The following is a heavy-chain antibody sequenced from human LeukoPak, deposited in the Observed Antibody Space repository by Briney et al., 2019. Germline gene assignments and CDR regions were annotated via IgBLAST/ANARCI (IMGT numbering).Heavy chain of an antibody. V-gene: IGHV3-30*02. Sequence: GGSLRLSCAASGFTLSSFGMHWVRQAPGKGLEWVTFIRSDGNQKDYVDSVKDRFTISRDNSKNTLYLQMSSLRAEDTAVYYCAKEVGYCSGGACAEHFDHWGQGTLVTVSS. CDR1: GFTLSSFG. D-gene: IGHD2-15*01. CDR2: IRSDGNQK. CDR3: AKEVGYCSGGACAEHFDH. J-gene: IGHJ4*02.